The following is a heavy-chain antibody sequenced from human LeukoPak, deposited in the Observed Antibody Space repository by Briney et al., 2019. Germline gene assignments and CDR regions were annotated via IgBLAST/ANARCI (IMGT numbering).Heavy chain of an antibody. J-gene: IGHJ4*02. CDR3: GRACPDSVGHYPLDY. V-gene: IGHV4-31*02. CDR1: GGSLSSGDSY. D-gene: IGHD3-22*01. CDR2: IHVTGNT. Sequence: SQTLSLTCTVSGGSLSSGDSYWGCIRQHPGKGLEWIGYIHVTGNTYYDPSLRGRGARSVEMSMNHFSLTLSSVTAADTAVYYYGRACPDSVGHYPLDYWGQGTLVTVSS.